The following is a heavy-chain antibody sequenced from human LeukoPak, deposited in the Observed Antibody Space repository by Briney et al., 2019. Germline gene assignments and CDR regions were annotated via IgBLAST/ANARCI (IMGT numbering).Heavy chain of an antibody. CDR3: ATYYGVNYWYFDL. CDR2: INPNSGGT. J-gene: IGHJ2*01. CDR1: GYTFTGYY. V-gene: IGHV1-2*02. D-gene: IGHD4-17*01. Sequence: ASVKVSCKASGYTFTGYYTHWVRQAPGQGLEWMGWINPNSGGTNYAQKFQGRVTMTRDTSISTAYMELSRLRSDDTAVYYCATYYGVNYWYFDLWGRGTLVTVSS.